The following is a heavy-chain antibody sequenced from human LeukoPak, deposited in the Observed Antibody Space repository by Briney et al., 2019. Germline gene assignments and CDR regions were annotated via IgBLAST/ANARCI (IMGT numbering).Heavy chain of an antibody. V-gene: IGHV4-39*07. J-gene: IGHJ3*02. CDR2: IFYSGST. Sequence: SETLSLTCTVSGGSISTSNYYWGWIRQPPGKGLERIGNIFYSGSTYYSPSLRRRVTISLDTSRNQFSLKLNSVTAADTAVYYCAKSYGYGLVDIWGQGTMVTASS. CDR1: GGSISTSNYY. CDR3: AKSYGYGLVDI. D-gene: IGHD5-18*01.